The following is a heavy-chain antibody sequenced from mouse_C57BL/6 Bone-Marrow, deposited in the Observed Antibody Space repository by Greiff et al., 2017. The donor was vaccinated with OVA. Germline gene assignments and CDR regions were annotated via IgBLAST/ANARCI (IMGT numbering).Heavy chain of an antibody. D-gene: IGHD2-4*01. CDR1: GYTFTSYD. CDR3: ARYPFYYDYDAFDY. Sequence: QVQLQQSGPELVKPGASVKLSCKASGYTFTSYDINWVKQRPGQGLEWIGWIYPRDGSTKYNEKFKGKATLTVYTSSSTSYMELHSLTSEDSAVYFCARYPFYYDYDAFDYWGQGTTLTVSS. J-gene: IGHJ2*01. CDR2: IYPRDGST. V-gene: IGHV1-85*01.